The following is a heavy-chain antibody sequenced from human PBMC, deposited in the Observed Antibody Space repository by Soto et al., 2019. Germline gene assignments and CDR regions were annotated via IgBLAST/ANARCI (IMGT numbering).Heavy chain of an antibody. D-gene: IGHD2-15*01. CDR1: GGSISSGGYS. CDR2: IYHSGST. CDR3: ARGEDDYGMDV. J-gene: IGHJ6*02. Sequence: QLQLQESGSGLVKPSQTLSLTCAVSGGSISSGGYSWSWIRQPPGKGLEWIGYIYHSGSTYYNPSLKSRVTIAVDRSTNQFSLKLSSVNAADTAVYYCARGEDDYGMDVWGQGTTVTVSS. V-gene: IGHV4-30-2*01.